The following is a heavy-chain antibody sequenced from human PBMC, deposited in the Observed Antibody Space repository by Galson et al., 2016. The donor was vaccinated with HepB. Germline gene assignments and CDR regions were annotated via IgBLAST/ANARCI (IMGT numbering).Heavy chain of an antibody. Sequence: ETLSLTCTVSGGSVNTDQYHWSWIRQPPGKGLQWLGHTYYGRSTTYNPSLKSRVTISIDTSKNQFSLTLSPVTAADTAVYYCTTYIVGRGGTGYWGKGTLVTVSS. V-gene: IGHV4-61*01. CDR1: GGSVNTDQYH. CDR2: TYYGRST. D-gene: IGHD1-26*01. J-gene: IGHJ4*02. CDR3: TTYIVGRGGTGY.